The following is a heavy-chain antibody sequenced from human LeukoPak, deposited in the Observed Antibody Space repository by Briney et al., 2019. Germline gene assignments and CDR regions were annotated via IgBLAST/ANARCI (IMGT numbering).Heavy chain of an antibody. Sequence: GESLKISCKGSGYSFTTYWFGWVRQIPGKGLEWIGIIYPGDSDTRYSPSFQGQVTISADKSITTAYLQWSSLKASDTAMYYCARLGIAAAGTGIYYFDYWGQGTLVTVSS. V-gene: IGHV5-51*01. CDR2: IYPGDSDT. CDR3: ARLGIAAAGTGIYYFDY. CDR1: GYSFTTYW. D-gene: IGHD6-13*01. J-gene: IGHJ4*02.